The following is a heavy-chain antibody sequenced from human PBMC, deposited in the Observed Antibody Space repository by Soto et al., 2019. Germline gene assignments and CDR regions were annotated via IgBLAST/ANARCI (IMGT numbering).Heavy chain of an antibody. CDR2: IHYSGST. Sequence: QVQLQESGPGLVKPSETLSLTCTVSGGSISPYYWSWIRQPPGKGLEWIGNIHYSGSTDYNPYYTSLPSRVTIPLDTSTNQFSLQLTSVTAADTAVYYCAKGGTSSLPFDYWGHGILVTVSS. D-gene: IGHD2-2*01. CDR1: GGSISPYY. V-gene: IGHV4-59*01. CDR3: AKGGTSSLPFDY. J-gene: IGHJ4*01.